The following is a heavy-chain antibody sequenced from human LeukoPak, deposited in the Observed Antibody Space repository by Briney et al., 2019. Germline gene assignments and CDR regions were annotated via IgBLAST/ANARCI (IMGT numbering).Heavy chain of an antibody. CDR2: IIPIFGTA. CDR3: ASYGDYEPSYYYYYMDV. CDR1: GGTFSNYV. Sequence: GASVKVSCKASGGTFSNYVISWVRQAPGQGLEWMGGIIPIFGTANYAQKFQGRVTITADKSTSTAYMELSSLRSEDTAVYYCASYGDYEPSYYYYYMDVWGKGTTVTVSS. D-gene: IGHD4-17*01. V-gene: IGHV1-69*06. J-gene: IGHJ6*03.